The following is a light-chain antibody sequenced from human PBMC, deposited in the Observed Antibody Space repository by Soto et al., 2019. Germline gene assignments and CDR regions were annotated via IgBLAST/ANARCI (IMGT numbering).Light chain of an antibody. J-gene: IGKJ1*01. CDR2: GAS. CDR3: QQYGSSPWT. Sequence: EIVLTQSPGTLSLSPGERATLSCRASQSVSSSCLAWYQQKPGQAPRLLIYGASSRATGIPDRFSGSGSGTDFTLTISRLEPEDFAVYYCQQYGSSPWTFGQGTKEEIK. V-gene: IGKV3-20*01. CDR1: QSVSSSC.